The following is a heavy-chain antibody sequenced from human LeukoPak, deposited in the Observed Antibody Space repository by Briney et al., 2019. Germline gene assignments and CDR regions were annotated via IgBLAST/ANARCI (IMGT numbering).Heavy chain of an antibody. CDR1: GFTFSSYA. V-gene: IGHV3-30-3*01. CDR3: ARPKSGVPAARPYNWFDP. J-gene: IGHJ5*02. CDR2: ISYDGSNK. D-gene: IGHD2-2*01. Sequence: GGSLRPSCAASGFTFSSYAMHWVRQAPGKGLEWVAVISYDGSNKYYADSVKGRFTISRDNSKNTLYLQMNSLRAEDTAVYYCARPKSGVPAARPYNWFDPWGQGTLVTVSS.